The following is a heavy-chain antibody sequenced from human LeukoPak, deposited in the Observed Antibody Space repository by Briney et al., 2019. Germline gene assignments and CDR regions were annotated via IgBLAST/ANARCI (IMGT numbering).Heavy chain of an antibody. CDR2: INPSGGST. Sequence: ASVKVSCKASGYTFTSYSMHWVRQAPGQGLEWMGIINPSGGSTSYAQKFQGRVTMTRDMSTSTVYMELSSLRSEDTAVYYCARATSGYSYGQIFDYWGQGTLVTVSS. J-gene: IGHJ4*02. V-gene: IGHV1-46*01. D-gene: IGHD5-18*01. CDR3: ARATSGYSYGQIFDY. CDR1: GYTFTSYS.